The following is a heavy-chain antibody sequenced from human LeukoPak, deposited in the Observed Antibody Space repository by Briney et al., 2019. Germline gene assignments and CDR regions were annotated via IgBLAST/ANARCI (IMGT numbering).Heavy chain of an antibody. CDR2: MNPNSGNT. CDR1: GYTFTSYD. CDR3: ARTSPEDYGIDY. V-gene: IGHV1-8*01. J-gene: IGHJ4*02. Sequence: ASVKVSCKASGYTFTSYDINWVRQATGQGLEWMGWMNPNSGNTGYAQKFQGRVTIARDTSASTAYMELSSLRSEDMAVYYCARTSPEDYGIDYWGQGTLVTVSS. D-gene: IGHD4-17*01.